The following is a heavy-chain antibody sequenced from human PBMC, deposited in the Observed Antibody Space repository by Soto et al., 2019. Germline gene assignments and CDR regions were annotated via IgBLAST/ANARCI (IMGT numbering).Heavy chain of an antibody. Sequence: QVQLVESGGGVVQPGRSLRLSCAASGFTLSGYGMHWVRQAPGKGLEWVAVLWHDGVNQNYADSVKGRFAISRDNSKNTLSRQMNRLGAEDTAVYYCARDRDYSGMDVWGPGTTVTVSS. CDR2: LWHDGVNQ. CDR3: ARDRDYSGMDV. D-gene: IGHD3-10*01. CDR1: GFTLSGYG. V-gene: IGHV3-33*01. J-gene: IGHJ6*02.